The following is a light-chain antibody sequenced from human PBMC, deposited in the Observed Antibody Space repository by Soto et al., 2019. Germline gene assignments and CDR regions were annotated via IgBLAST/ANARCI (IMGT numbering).Light chain of an antibody. J-gene: IGKJ5*01. V-gene: IGKV1-39*01. CDR2: MSS. CDR1: QSIASY. CDR3: QQADTFPIT. Sequence: DIQMTQSPSSLSASVGDSVTITCRASQSIASYVNWYQQKPGKAPNLLIYMSSSLQSGVPSRFSGSGFGTDFTLTISSLQPEDSAIYYCQQADTFPITFGQGTRLEI.